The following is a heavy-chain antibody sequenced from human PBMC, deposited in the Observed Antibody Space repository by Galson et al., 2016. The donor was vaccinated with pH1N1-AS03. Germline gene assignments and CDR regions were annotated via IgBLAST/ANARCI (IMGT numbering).Heavy chain of an antibody. CDR2: IWHDGSEK. V-gene: IGHV3-33*01. J-gene: IGHJ4*02. Sequence: SLRLSCAASGFTFSSQGMHWVRQPPGKGLEWVAVIWHDGSEKYYADSVQGRFTISRDKSKNTLYLQMSSLRAEDTAVYYCARGQGYNSGYFDTDYWGRGTLVTVSS. CDR3: ARGQGYNSGYFDTDY. D-gene: IGHD3-22*01. CDR1: GFTFSSQG.